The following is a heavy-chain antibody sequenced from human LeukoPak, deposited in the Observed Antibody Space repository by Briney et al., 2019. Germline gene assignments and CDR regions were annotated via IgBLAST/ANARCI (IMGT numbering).Heavy chain of an antibody. D-gene: IGHD6-19*01. Sequence: GGSLRLSCAASGFTLSSYSMNWVSQAPGKGLEWVSSISSSSSYICYADSVKGRFTISRDNAKNSLYLQMNSLRAEDTAVYYCARASSSGWYVPFDYWGEETLVTVSS. CDR2: ISSSSSYI. V-gene: IGHV3-21*01. CDR1: GFTLSSYS. J-gene: IGHJ4*02. CDR3: ARASSSGWYVPFDY.